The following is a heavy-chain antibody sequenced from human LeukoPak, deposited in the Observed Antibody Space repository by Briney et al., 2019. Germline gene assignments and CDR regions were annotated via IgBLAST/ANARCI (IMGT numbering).Heavy chain of an antibody. D-gene: IGHD1-26*01. CDR1: GFTFSDYY. V-gene: IGHV3-11*01. CDR2: ISKSGDSI. J-gene: IGHJ4*02. Sequence: PGGSLSLSCAVSGFTFSDYYLSWFRQAPGKGLECISYISKSGDSIYYAVSVKGRFTVSRDNDKDSLYVQVNCLSGEDTAVYYCVRDRGSYAFDFWGQGTPLTVSS. CDR3: VRDRGSYAFDF.